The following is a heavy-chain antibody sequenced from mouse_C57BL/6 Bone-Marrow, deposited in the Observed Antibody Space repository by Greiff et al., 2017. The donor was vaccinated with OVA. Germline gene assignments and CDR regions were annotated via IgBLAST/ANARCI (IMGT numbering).Heavy chain of an antibody. Sequence: VQLQQSGAELVMPGASVKLSCKASGYTFTSYWMHWVKQRPGQGLEWIGEIDPSDSYTNYNQKFKGKSTLTVDKSSSTAYMQLSSLTSEDSAVYYCATFLPDYWGQGTTLTVSS. CDR2: IDPSDSYT. J-gene: IGHJ2*01. CDR1: GYTFTSYW. V-gene: IGHV1-69*01. CDR3: ATFLPDY. D-gene: IGHD2-1*01.